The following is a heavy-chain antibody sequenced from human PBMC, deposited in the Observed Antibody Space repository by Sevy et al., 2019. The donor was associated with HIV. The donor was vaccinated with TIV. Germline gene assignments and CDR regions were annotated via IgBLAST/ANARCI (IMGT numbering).Heavy chain of an antibody. Sequence: GGSLRLSCVGSGFTFGSYGMSWVRQPPGKGLEWVSSISFSGVATFYADSVRGRFTISRDNSKNILYLQMNSLRAEDRAVYFCAKPPSNHDVLHYYGMDVWGQGTTVTVSS. V-gene: IGHV3-23*01. CDR1: GFTFGSYG. CDR3: AKPPSNHDVLHYYGMDV. D-gene: IGHD3-10*02. CDR2: ISFSGVAT. J-gene: IGHJ6*02.